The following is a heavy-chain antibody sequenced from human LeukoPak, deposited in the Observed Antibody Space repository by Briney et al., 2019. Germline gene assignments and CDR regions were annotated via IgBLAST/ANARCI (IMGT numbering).Heavy chain of an antibody. J-gene: IGHJ1*01. CDR1: GYAFTSYG. CDR3: ARSDIVVVPAAIDLNVCQH. V-gene: IGHV1-18*01. CDR2: ISAYNGNT. D-gene: IGHD2-2*01. Sequence: GASVKVSCKASGYAFTSYGISWVRQAPGQGLEWMGWISAYNGNTNYAQKLQGRVTMTTDTSTSTAYMELRSLRSDDTAVYYCARSDIVVVPAAIDLNVCQHWGQGTLVTVSS.